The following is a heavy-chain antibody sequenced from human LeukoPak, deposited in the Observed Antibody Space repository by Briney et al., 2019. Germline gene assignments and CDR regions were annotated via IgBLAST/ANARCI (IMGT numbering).Heavy chain of an antibody. Sequence: ASVKVSCTASGYTFTGYYMHWVRQAPGQGLEWMGWINPNSGGTNYAQKFQGRVTMTRDTSISTAYMELSRLRSDDTAVYYCARVGIGYSSGWYFGYWGQGTLVTVSS. V-gene: IGHV1-2*02. D-gene: IGHD6-19*01. CDR1: GYTFTGYY. J-gene: IGHJ4*02. CDR3: ARVGIGYSSGWYFGY. CDR2: INPNSGGT.